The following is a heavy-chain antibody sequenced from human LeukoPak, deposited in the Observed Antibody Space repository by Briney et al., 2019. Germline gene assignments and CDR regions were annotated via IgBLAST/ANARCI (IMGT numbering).Heavy chain of an antibody. Sequence: GGSLRLSCAASGFTFSNFGMHWVRQAPGKGLEWVAVIWYDGSNKYYVDSVKGRFTISRDNSKNTLYLQMTSLRAEDTAVYYCARERAINYFGSNDAFDIWGQGTTVTVSS. CDR3: ARERAINYFGSNDAFDI. J-gene: IGHJ3*02. CDR1: GFTFSNFG. D-gene: IGHD3-10*01. CDR2: IWYDGSNK. V-gene: IGHV3-33*01.